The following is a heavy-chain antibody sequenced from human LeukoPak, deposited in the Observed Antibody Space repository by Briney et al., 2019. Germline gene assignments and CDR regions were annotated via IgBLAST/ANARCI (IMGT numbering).Heavy chain of an antibody. CDR2: ISSSRSYI. D-gene: IGHD1-26*01. Sequence: PGGSLRLSCAASGFTFSSYSMNWVRQAPGKGLEWVSSISSSRSYIYYADSVKGRFTISRDNAKNSLYLQMNSLRAEDTAVYYCARDLGGSYYSAFDIWGQGTMVTVSS. V-gene: IGHV3-21*01. J-gene: IGHJ3*02. CDR3: ARDLGGSYYSAFDI. CDR1: GFTFSSYS.